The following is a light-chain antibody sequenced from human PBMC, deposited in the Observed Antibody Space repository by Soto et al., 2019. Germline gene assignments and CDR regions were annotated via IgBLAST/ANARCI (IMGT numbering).Light chain of an antibody. Sequence: QSVLTQPPSVSAAPGQEVTISCSGSSSNIGIDFVSWYQHLPGTAPKLLIYEDNKRPSWIPDRSSGSKSGTLATLVITGLQTGDEADYYCGAWDISLGGGVFGGGTKLTVL. CDR2: EDN. J-gene: IGLJ3*02. V-gene: IGLV1-51*02. CDR3: GAWDISLGGGV. CDR1: SSNIGIDF.